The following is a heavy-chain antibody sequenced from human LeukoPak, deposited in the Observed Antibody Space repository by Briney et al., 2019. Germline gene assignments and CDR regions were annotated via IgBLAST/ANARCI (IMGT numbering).Heavy chain of an antibody. Sequence: ASVKVSCKASGYTFTSYDINWVRQATGQGLEWMGWMNPNSGNTGYAQKFQGRVTMTRNTSISTAYMELSSLRSEDTAVYYCARAPSITGTTPPGYWGQGTLVTISS. V-gene: IGHV1-8*01. CDR2: MNPNSGNT. D-gene: IGHD1-7*01. CDR1: GYTFTSYD. CDR3: ARAPSITGTTPPGY. J-gene: IGHJ4*02.